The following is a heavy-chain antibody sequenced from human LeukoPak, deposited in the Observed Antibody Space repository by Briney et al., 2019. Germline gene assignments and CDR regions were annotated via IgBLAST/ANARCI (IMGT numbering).Heavy chain of an antibody. CDR3: ARDGALKLWFGELFYYYYYMDV. Sequence: ASVKVSCKASGYTFTSYDINWVRQATGQGLEWMGWMNPNSGNTGYVQKFQGRVTITRNTSISTAYMELSSLRSEDTAVYYCARDGALKLWFGELFYYYYYMDVWGKGTTVTVSS. J-gene: IGHJ6*03. D-gene: IGHD3-10*01. CDR2: MNPNSGNT. CDR1: GYTFTSYD. V-gene: IGHV1-8*03.